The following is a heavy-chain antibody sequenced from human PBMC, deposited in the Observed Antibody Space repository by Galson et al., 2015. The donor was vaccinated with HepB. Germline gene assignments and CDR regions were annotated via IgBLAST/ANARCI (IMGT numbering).Heavy chain of an antibody. CDR3: ARDLGAAGTFDY. Sequence: SVKVSCKASGYTFTGYYMHWVRQAPGQGLEWMGWINPNSGGTNYAQKFQGRVTMTRDTSISTAYMELSRLRSDDTAVYYCARDLGAAGTFDYWGQGTLVTVSS. CDR2: INPNSGGT. J-gene: IGHJ4*02. V-gene: IGHV1-2*02. D-gene: IGHD6-13*01. CDR1: GYTFTGYY.